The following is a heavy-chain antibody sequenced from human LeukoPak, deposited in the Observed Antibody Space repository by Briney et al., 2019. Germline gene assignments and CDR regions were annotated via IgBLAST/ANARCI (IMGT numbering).Heavy chain of an antibody. Sequence: ASVKVSCKASGYTFTSYDINGVRQATGQGLECRGGMNPNSGNTGYAQKFQGRVTMTRKTSISTAYMERSSLRSEDTAVYYCARGPTRKLLWFGELLPHYFDYWGQGTLVTVSS. CDR3: ARGPTRKLLWFGELLPHYFDY. J-gene: IGHJ4*02. CDR1: GYTFTSYD. V-gene: IGHV1-8*01. CDR2: MNPNSGNT. D-gene: IGHD3-10*01.